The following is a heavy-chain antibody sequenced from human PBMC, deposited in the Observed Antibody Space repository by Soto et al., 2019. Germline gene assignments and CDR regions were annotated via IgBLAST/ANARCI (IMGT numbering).Heavy chain of an antibody. V-gene: IGHV4-31*03. D-gene: IGHD2-15*01. CDR2: IYYSGST. J-gene: IGHJ6*02. CDR3: ARVDVGYCSVGSCYNYYYYVIDF. Sequence: PSETLSLTCTVSGGSISSGGYYWSWIRQHPGKGLEWIGYIYYSGSTYYNPSLKSRVTISVDTSKNQFSLKLSSVTAADTAVYYCARVDVGYCSVGSCYNYYYYVIDFWGQGSSVTGSS. CDR1: GGSISSGGYY.